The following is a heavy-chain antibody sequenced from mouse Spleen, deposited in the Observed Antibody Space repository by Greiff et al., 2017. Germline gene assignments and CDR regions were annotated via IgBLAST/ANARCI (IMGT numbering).Heavy chain of an antibody. CDR2: ISSGGSYT. V-gene: IGHV5-9-3*01. CDR3: ARAPTTATFAY. J-gene: IGHJ3*01. D-gene: IGHD1-2*01. CDR1: GFTFSSYA. Sequence: EVHLVESGGGLVKPGGSLKLSCAASGFTFSSYAMSWVRQTPEKRLEWVATISSGGSYTYYPDSVKGRFTISRDNAKNTLYLQMSSLRSEDTAMYYCARAPTTATFAYWGQGTLVTVSA.